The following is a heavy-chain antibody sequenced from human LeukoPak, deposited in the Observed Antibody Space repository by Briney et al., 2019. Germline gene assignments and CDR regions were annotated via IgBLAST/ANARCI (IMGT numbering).Heavy chain of an antibody. CDR1: GYTFTGYY. CDR3: ARDREDIVVVPAAMHY. V-gene: IGHV1-2*02. Sequence: ASVKVSCKASGYTFTGYYMHWVRQAPGQGLEWMGWINPNSGGTNYAQTFQGRVTMTRDTSISTAYMELSRLRSDDTAVYYCARDREDIVVVPAAMHYWGQGTLVTVSS. D-gene: IGHD2-2*01. J-gene: IGHJ4*02. CDR2: INPNSGGT.